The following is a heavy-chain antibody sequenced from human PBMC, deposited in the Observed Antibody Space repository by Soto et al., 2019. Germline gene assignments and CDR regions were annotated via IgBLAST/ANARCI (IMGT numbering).Heavy chain of an antibody. V-gene: IGHV4-39*01. CDR2: IYYSGST. D-gene: IGHD1-26*01. Sequence: PSETLSLTCTVSGGSISSSSYYWGWIRQPPGKGLEWIGSIYYSGSTYYNPSLKSRVTISVDTSKNQFSLKLSSVTAADTAVYYCARHAGIVGATAYYYYGMDVWGQGTTVTVS. CDR3: ARHAGIVGATAYYYYGMDV. J-gene: IGHJ6*02. CDR1: GGSISSSSYY.